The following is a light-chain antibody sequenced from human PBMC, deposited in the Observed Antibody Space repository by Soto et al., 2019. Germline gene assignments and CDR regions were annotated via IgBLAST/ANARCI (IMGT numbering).Light chain of an antibody. CDR1: QSVRSN. V-gene: IGKV3-15*01. Sequence: ELVMTPSPATLSAPPGERATLSLGATQSVRSNLAWYQQKPGKAPRLLIYGASTRASGIPARFSGSGSGTEFTLSIGSLQSEDFAVYYCQKYNDWPPTFGQGTKVDIK. J-gene: IGKJ1*01. CDR3: QKYNDWPPT. CDR2: GAS.